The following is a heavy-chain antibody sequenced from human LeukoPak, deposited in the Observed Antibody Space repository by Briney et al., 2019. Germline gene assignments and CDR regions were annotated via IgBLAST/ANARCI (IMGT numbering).Heavy chain of an antibody. CDR1: GFSFCNYW. CDR3: VRDGGVSGYDLLDY. Sequence: GGSLRLSCAPSGFSFCNYWMTWVRQAPGKGLEWVAHINQDGSEEHYMDSAKARFTISRDNAKNSLSLQMNSLRAEDTAVYYCVRDGGVSGYDLLDYWGQGTLVTVSS. V-gene: IGHV3-7*01. D-gene: IGHD5-12*01. J-gene: IGHJ4*02. CDR2: INQDGSEE.